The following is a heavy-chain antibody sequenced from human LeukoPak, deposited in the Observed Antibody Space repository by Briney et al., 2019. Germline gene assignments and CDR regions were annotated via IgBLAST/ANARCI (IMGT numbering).Heavy chain of an antibody. CDR1: GFTFSTYW. V-gene: IGHV3-30*02. Sequence: GGSLRLSCAASGFTFSTYWMTWVRQASGKGLEWVAFILSDGTIKYYADSVKGRFTISRDNSKSMLYLQMNSLRAEDTAVYYCTKDRPEAYFDYWGQGTLVTVSS. CDR2: ILSDGTIK. J-gene: IGHJ4*02. D-gene: IGHD2-2*01. CDR3: TKDRPEAYFDY.